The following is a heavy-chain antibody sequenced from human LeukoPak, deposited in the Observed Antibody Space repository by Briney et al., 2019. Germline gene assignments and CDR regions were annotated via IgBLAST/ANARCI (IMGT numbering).Heavy chain of an antibody. CDR1: GGSFSIHY. CDR2: INHSGST. J-gene: IGHJ4*02. CDR3: ARDPQNYSDSIAFDF. Sequence: SETLSLTCGVSGGSFSIHYWTWIRQPPEKGLEWIGEINHSGSTNYNPSLRSRVTISVDTSKNQFSLKLTSVAAADTAVYYCARDPQNYSDSIAFDFWGQGTLVTVSS. V-gene: IGHV4-34*01. D-gene: IGHD3-22*01.